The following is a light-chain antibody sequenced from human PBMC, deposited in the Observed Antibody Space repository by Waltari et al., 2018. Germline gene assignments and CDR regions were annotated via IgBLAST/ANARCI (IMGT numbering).Light chain of an antibody. CDR1: QIIDIW. CDR3: QQYVDYST. J-gene: IGKJ2*01. V-gene: IGKV1-5*03. CDR2: KAS. Sequence: DIQMTQSPSTLSASVGARVTITCRASQIIDIWLAWHQQKPGKAPKLLIYKASHLESGVPSRFSGSGSGTQFTLTINSLQPDDFATYFCQQYVDYSTFGQGTKLEMK.